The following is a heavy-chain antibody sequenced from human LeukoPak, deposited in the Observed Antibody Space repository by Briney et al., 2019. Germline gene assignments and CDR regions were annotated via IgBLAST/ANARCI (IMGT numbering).Heavy chain of an antibody. D-gene: IGHD3-9*01. CDR3: ARDGVLTGSGY. CDR1: GFTFSSYG. Sequence: GGSLRLSCAASGFTFSSYGMSWVRQAPGKGLEWVSSISSSSSFIYYADSVKGRFTISRGNAKNSLYLQMNSLRAEDTAVYYCARDGVLTGSGYWGQGTLVTVTS. CDR2: ISSSSSFI. V-gene: IGHV3-21*01. J-gene: IGHJ4*02.